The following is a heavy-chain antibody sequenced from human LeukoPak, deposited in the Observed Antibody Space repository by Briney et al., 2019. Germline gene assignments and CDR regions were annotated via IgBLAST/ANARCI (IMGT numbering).Heavy chain of an antibody. J-gene: IGHJ4*02. V-gene: IGHV1-2*02. CDR3: ARENWKAPFDY. Sequence: ASVKVSCKASGYTFTGYYIHWVRQAPGQGLEWMGWINPNSGNTYSAQKFQGRVTMTRDMSTSTVYMELSSLRSEDTAVYYCARENWKAPFDYWGQGTLVTVSS. D-gene: IGHD1-1*01. CDR2: INPNSGNT. CDR1: GYTFTGYY.